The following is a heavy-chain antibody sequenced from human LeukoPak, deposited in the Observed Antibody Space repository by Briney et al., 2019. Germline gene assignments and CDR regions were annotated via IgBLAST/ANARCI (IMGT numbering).Heavy chain of an antibody. V-gene: IGHV1-18*01. J-gene: IGHJ3*02. Sequence: ASVKVSCKASGYSFTSYGISWVRQAPGQGLEWMGWISAYNGNTNYAQKLQGRVTMTTDTSTSTAYMELRSLRSDDTAVYYCARIPSMVRGVGRAFDIWGQGTMVTVSS. CDR2: ISAYNGNT. D-gene: IGHD3-10*01. CDR3: ARIPSMVRGVGRAFDI. CDR1: GYSFTSYG.